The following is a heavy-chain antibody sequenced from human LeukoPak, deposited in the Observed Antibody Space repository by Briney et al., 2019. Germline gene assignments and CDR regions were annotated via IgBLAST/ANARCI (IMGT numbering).Heavy chain of an antibody. CDR1: GFTFSSYA. CDR2: ISYDGSNK. CDR3: ARDRVPAAKRSGSMDV. D-gene: IGHD2-2*01. V-gene: IGHV3-30*04. Sequence: GGSLRLSCAASGFTFSSYAMHWVRQAPGKGLEWVAVISYDGSNKYYADSVKGRFTISRDNSKNTLYLQMNSLRAEDTAVYYCARDRVPAAKRSGSMDVWGKRTTVTVSS. J-gene: IGHJ6*04.